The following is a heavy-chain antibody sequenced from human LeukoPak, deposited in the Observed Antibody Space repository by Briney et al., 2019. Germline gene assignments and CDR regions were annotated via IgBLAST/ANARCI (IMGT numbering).Heavy chain of an antibody. D-gene: IGHD6-6*01. J-gene: IGHJ4*02. V-gene: IGHV3-48*04. CDR2: ISSGSDAI. CDR1: GFTFSTYS. CDR3: ARGIRSSSTFDF. Sequence: GGSLRLSCAASGFTFSTYSMSWVRQAPGKGLECVSYISSGSDAIDYADSVRGRFTSIRDDAKDSLFLQMNSLRAEDTAVYYCARGIRSSSTFDFGGRGTLVTVST.